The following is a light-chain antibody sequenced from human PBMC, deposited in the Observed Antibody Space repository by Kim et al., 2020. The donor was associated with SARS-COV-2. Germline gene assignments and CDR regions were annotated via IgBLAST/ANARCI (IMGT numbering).Light chain of an antibody. V-gene: IGLV3-19*01. Sequence: SSELTQDPAVSVALGQTVTITCQGDSLRGYYARWFQQKSGQAPILVIYGDKNRPSGIPDRFSGSGSGNTASLTITGAQAEDEADYYCNSRDSSGNHVLFGGGTQLTVL. CDR1: SLRGYY. CDR2: GDK. J-gene: IGLJ3*02. CDR3: NSRDSSGNHVL.